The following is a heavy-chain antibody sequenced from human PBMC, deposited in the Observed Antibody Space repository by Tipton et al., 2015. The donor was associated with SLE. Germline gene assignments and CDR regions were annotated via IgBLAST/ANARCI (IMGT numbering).Heavy chain of an antibody. CDR3: TKGTALAAAGTGEVFYY. CDR2: IRSKAYGGTT. J-gene: IGHJ4*02. D-gene: IGHD6-13*01. Sequence: VQLVQSGAEVKKPGSSVKVSCKASGGTFSSYAMSWVRQAPGKGLEWVGFIRSKAYGGTTEYAASVKGRFTISRDDSKSIAYLQMNSLKTDDTAVYYCTKGTALAAAGTGEVFYYWGQGTLVTGSS. V-gene: IGHV3-49*02. CDR1: GGTFSSYA.